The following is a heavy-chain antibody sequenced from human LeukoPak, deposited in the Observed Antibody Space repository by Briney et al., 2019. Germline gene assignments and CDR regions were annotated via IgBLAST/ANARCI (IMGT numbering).Heavy chain of an antibody. CDR1: GYTFTGYY. CDR2: INSNSGGT. V-gene: IGHV1-2*02. CDR3: ARDLRYYYDSSGYIG. D-gene: IGHD3-22*01. Sequence: GASVKVSCKASGYTFTGYYMHWVRQAPGQGLEWMGWINSNSGGTNYAQKFQGRVTMTRDTSISTAYMELSRLRSDDTAVYYCARDLRYYYDSSGYIGWGQGTLVTVSS. J-gene: IGHJ4*02.